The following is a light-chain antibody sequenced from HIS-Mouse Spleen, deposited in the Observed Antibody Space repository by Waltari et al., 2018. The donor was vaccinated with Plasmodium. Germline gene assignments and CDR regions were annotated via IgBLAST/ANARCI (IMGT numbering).Light chain of an antibody. CDR1: QSISSR. CDR3: QQYNSYSWT. V-gene: IGKV1-5*03. J-gene: IGKJ1*01. CDR2: KAS. Sequence: DIQMTQSPSTLSASVGHRVTITCRASQSISSRLAWYQKKPGKAPKLLIYKASSLESGVPSRFSGSGSGTEFTLTISSLQPDDFATYYCQQYNSYSWTFGQGTKVEIK.